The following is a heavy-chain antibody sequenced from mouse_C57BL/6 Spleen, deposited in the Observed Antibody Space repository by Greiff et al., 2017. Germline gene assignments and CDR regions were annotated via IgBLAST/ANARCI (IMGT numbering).Heavy chain of an antibody. CDR1: GYSFTDYN. D-gene: IGHD2-4*01. J-gene: IGHJ2*01. V-gene: IGHV1-39*01. CDR3: ASPYDYRDY. Sequence: EVQLQQSGPELVKPGASVKISCKASGYSFTDYNMNWVKQSNGKSLEWIGVINPNYGTTSYNQKCKGKATLTVDQSSSTAYMHLNSLTSGDTSVYYCASPYDYRDYWGQGTTLTVSS. CDR2: INPNYGTT.